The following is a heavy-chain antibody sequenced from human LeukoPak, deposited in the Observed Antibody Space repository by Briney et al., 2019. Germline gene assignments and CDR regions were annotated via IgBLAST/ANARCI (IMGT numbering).Heavy chain of an antibody. CDR3: ARDGPLFAAHDY. J-gene: IGHJ4*02. D-gene: IGHD6-25*01. Sequence: GASVKVSCKASGYTFTGYYMHWVRQAPGQGLEWMGWINPNSGGTNYAQKFQGRVTMTRDTSISTAYMELSSLRSEDTAVYYCARDGPLFAAHDYWGQGTLVTVSS. V-gene: IGHV1-2*02. CDR1: GYTFTGYY. CDR2: INPNSGGT.